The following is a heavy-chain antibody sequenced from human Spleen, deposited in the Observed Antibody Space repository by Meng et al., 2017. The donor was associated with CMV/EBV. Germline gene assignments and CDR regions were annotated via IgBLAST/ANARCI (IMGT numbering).Heavy chain of an antibody. D-gene: IGHD3-16*02. J-gene: IGHJ4*02. V-gene: IGHV3-30*04. CDR2: TSSDGSNK. CDR3: ARGEVIVSVAYFDY. CDR1: GFNFNNFA. Sequence: GGSLRLSCAASGFNFNNFAMHWVRQAPGKGLEWVALTSSDGSNKYYADSVKGRFTVSRDNSKNTVFLQMNSLRAEDTAVYYCARGEVIVSVAYFDYWGQGTLVTVSS.